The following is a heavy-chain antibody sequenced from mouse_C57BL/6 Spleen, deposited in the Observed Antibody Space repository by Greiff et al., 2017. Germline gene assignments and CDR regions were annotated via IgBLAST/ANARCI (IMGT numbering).Heavy chain of an antibody. V-gene: IGHV3-6*01. Sequence: EVKLLESGPGLVKPSQSLSLTCSVTGYSITSGYYWNWIRQFPGNKLEWMGYISYDGSNNYNPSLKNRISITRDTSKNQFFLKLNSVTTEDTATYYCARAPYYYGSSYVWFAYWGQGTLVTVSA. D-gene: IGHD1-1*01. CDR3: ARAPYYYGSSYVWFAY. J-gene: IGHJ3*01. CDR1: GYSITSGYY. CDR2: ISYDGSN.